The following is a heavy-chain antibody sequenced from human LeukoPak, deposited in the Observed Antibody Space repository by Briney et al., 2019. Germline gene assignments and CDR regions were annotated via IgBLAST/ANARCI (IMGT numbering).Heavy chain of an antibody. CDR1: GLTFSSYW. CDR3: ARVWAIIGFDY. Sequence: GGSLRLSCAASGLTFSSYWMSWVRQAPGKGLEWVANIKQDGSEKYYVDSVKGRFTISRDNAKNSLYLQMNSLRAEDTAVYYCARVWAIIGFDYWGQGTLVTVSS. J-gene: IGHJ4*02. CDR2: IKQDGSEK. D-gene: IGHD1-14*01. V-gene: IGHV3-7*01.